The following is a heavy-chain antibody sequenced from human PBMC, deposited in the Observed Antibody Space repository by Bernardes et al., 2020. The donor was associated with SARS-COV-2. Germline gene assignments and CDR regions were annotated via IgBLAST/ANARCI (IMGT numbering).Heavy chain of an antibody. Sequence: GGSLRLSCAASGFTFSNYEMNWVRQAPGKGLEWVSYISSSGSTIYYADSVKGRFTISRDNAKNSLYLRMNSLRAEDTAVYYCAREPYGFWSVTRRAEPFDYWGQGTLVTVSS. CDR3: AREPYGFWSVTRRAEPFDY. D-gene: IGHD3-3*01. CDR2: ISSSGSTI. J-gene: IGHJ4*02. V-gene: IGHV3-48*03. CDR1: GFTFSNYE.